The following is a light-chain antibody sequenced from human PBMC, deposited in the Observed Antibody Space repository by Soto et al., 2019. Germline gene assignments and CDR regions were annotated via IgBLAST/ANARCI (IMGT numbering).Light chain of an antibody. Sequence: QPVLTQPASVSGSPGQSITISCTGTSSDVGGYNYVSWYQQHPGKVPKLMIYYVSSRPSGVSNRFSGSKSGNTASLTISGLQAEDEADYYCTSYTRSSTVVFGGGTKLTVL. CDR3: TSYTRSSTVV. J-gene: IGLJ2*01. CDR2: YVS. CDR1: SSDVGGYNY. V-gene: IGLV2-14*01.